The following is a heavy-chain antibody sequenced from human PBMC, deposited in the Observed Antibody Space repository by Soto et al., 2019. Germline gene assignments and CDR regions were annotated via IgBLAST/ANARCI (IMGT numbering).Heavy chain of an antibody. D-gene: IGHD7-27*01. CDR3: AKDHRNTRRGNWEVDWFDP. CDR2: ISGSGGST. J-gene: IGHJ5*02. Sequence: GGSLRLSCAASGFTFSSYAMSWVRQAPGKGLEWVSAISGSGGSTYYADSVKGRFTISRDNSKNTLYLQMNSLRAEDTAVYYCAKDHRNTRRGNWEVDWFDPWGQGTLVTVSS. V-gene: IGHV3-23*01. CDR1: GFTFSSYA.